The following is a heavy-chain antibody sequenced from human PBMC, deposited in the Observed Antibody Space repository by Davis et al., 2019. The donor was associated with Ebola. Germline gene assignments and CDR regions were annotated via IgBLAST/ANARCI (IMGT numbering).Heavy chain of an antibody. D-gene: IGHD5-18*01. CDR3: ARIGTTAMANYYYYGMDV. CDR2: TDRSAAYT. CDR1: GYSFTSYC. Sequence: KVSCKASGYSFTSYCTTWVRQMPAKGLAWMGRTDRSAAYTNYSPSFQGHVTISADESISTAYLQWRSLKASDDAMYYCARIGTTAMANYYYYGMDVWRQGTTVTVSS. J-gene: IGHJ6*02. V-gene: IGHV5-10-1*01.